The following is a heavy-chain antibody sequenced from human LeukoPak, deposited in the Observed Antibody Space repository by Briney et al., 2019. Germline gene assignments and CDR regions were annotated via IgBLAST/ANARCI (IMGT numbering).Heavy chain of an antibody. D-gene: IGHD3-10*01. CDR1: GDSISSRSSY. Sequence: PSETLSLTCTVSGDSISSRSSYWGWLRQPPGKGLEWIGSFYYRGSTFYNPSLQSRVTISVDTSMNQFSLRLRSLNAADTAIYYCARDVSLVRGVINPNWFDPWGQGTLVTVSS. CDR2: FYYRGST. J-gene: IGHJ5*02. CDR3: ARDVSLVRGVINPNWFDP. V-gene: IGHV4-39*07.